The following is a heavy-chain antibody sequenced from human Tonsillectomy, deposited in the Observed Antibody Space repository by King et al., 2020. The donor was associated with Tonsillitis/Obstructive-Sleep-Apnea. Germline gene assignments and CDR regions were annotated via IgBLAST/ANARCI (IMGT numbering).Heavy chain of an antibody. J-gene: IGHJ6*04. CDR3: TRDFWSDDLRGYYLYV. CDR1: GYTFTDFY. Sequence: QLVQSGAEVKKPGASVKVSCKASGYTFTDFYMHWVRQAPGQGLEWMGRIALNNGDTDYAQKFQGRVTMTRDTSISTAYMELTRLRSDDTAEYYCTRDFWSDDLRGYYLYVWGKGTTVIVSS. D-gene: IGHD3-3*01. CDR2: IALNNGDT. V-gene: IGHV1-2*06.